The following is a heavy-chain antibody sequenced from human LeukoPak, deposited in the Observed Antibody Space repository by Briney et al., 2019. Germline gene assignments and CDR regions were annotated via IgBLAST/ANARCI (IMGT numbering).Heavy chain of an antibody. CDR3: ARDLGYGGNSGSESPAY. D-gene: IGHD4-23*01. V-gene: IGHV3-21*01. CDR1: GFTLSTYG. Sequence: GGSVRLPCGASGFTLSTYGMIWVRHAPGRGPEWVSSISSISTYTHYADAVKGRFTISRDNTKNSLYLQMNSLRAEDTAVYYCARDLGYGGNSGSESPAYWGQGTLVTAS. J-gene: IGHJ4*02. CDR2: ISSISTYT.